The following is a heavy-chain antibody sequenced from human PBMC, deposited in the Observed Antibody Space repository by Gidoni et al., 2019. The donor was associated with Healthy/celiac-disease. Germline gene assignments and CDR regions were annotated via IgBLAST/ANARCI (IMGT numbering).Heavy chain of an antibody. CDR3: ASHPSSAVSGLAGDVAFDI. V-gene: IGHV1-69*01. D-gene: IGHD5-12*01. Sequence: QVQLVQSGAEVTKPGSSVKVSCKASGGTFSSYAISWVRQAPGQGLEWMGGIIPIFGTANYAQKFQGRVTITADESTSTAYMELSSLRSEDTAVYYCASHPSSAVSGLAGDVAFDIWGQGTMVTVSS. CDR1: GGTFSSYA. CDR2: IIPIFGTA. J-gene: IGHJ3*02.